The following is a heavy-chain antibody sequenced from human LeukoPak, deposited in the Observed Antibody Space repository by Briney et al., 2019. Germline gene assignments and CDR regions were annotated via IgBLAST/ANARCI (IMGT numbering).Heavy chain of an antibody. D-gene: IGHD6-25*01. CDR3: ARDRSAANWFDP. CDR2: IYSGGST. CDR1: GFTVSSNY. V-gene: IGHV3-53*01. J-gene: IGHJ5*02. Sequence: PGGSLRLSRAASGFTVSSNYMSWVRQAPGKGLEWVSVIYSGGSTYYADSVKGRFTISRDNSKNTLYLQMNSLRAEDTAVYYCARDRSAANWFDPWGQGTLVTVSS.